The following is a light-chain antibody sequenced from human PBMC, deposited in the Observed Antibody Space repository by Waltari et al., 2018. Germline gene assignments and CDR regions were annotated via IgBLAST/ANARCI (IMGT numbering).Light chain of an antibody. CDR3: LQDYDYPLT. J-gene: IGKJ4*01. CDR1: QGIRSD. V-gene: IGKV1-6*01. CDR2: AAS. Sequence: AIQMTQSPSSLSASVGDRVTITCRASQGIRSDLGWYQQKPGQPPKLLIFAASMLQSGVPSRFSGSASGTDCTLTISSLQPEDFATYYCLQDYDYPLTFGGGTKVEIK.